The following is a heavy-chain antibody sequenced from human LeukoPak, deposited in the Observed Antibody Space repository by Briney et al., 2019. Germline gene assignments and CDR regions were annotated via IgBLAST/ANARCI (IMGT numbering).Heavy chain of an antibody. Sequence: GGSLRLSCAASGFTFSSYWMSWVRQAPGKGLEWVANIKQDGSEKYYVDSVKGRFTISRDNAKNSLYLQMNSLRAEDTAVYYCARRDSSGWYQTSLDYWGQGTLVTVSS. V-gene: IGHV3-7*05. J-gene: IGHJ4*02. CDR3: ARRDSSGWYQTSLDY. D-gene: IGHD6-19*01. CDR1: GFTFSSYW. CDR2: IKQDGSEK.